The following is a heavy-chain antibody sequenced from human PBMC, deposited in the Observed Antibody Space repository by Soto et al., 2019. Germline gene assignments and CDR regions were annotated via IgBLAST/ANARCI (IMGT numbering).Heavy chain of an antibody. V-gene: IGHV3-23*01. D-gene: IGHD3-16*01. Sequence: CVALRLPCSVPGLSFSSHAMHWVRPAQGKGLEWVSRIRGGVSSTYYADSVKGRFTISRDFARNTLYLLMNSLRAEDTAVYYCARDRQVGPTVIDAWDSWGQGPMVTVS. CDR1: GLSFSSHA. J-gene: IGHJ3*02. CDR2: IRGGVSST. CDR3: ARDRQVGPTVIDAWDS.